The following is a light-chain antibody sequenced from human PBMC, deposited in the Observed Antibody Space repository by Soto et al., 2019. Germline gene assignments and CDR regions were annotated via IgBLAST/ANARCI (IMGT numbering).Light chain of an antibody. V-gene: IGKV3-20*01. J-gene: IGKJ2*01. CDR2: GAS. CDR1: QSVSSSSY. CDR3: LQYGSSPSYT. Sequence: EIVLTQSPGTLSLSPGERATLSCRASQSVSSSSYLAWYQQKPGQAPRLLIYGASSRATAIPDRFSGSGSATDFTLTISRLEPDDFAVYYWLQYGSSPSYTFGQGTKLEIK.